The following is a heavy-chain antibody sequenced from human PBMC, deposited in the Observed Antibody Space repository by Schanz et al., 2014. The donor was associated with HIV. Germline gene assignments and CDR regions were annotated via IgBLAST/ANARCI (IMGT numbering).Heavy chain of an antibody. CDR2: IWYDGSHT. V-gene: IGHV3-30*18. Sequence: QVQLVESGGGVVQPGRSLRLSCAASGFTFSSSGMHWVRQAPGKGPEWVAVIWYDGSHTYYADSVKGRFTISRDNSKSTLYLQMNSLRAEDTAVYYCAKVATWDYYGMDVWGQGTTVTVSS. CDR1: GFTFSSSG. CDR3: AKVATWDYYGMDV. J-gene: IGHJ6*02.